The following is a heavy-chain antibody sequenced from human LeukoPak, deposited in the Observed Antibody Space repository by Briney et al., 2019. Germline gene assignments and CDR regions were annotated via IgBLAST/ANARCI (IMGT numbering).Heavy chain of an antibody. Sequence: GRSLRLSCAASGFTFSSYGMHWVRQAPGKGLEWVAVIWYGGSNKYYADSVKGRFTISRDNSKNTLYLQMNSLRAEDTAVYYCARDLGQFADILTGYYSPAGYWGQGTLVTVSS. CDR3: ARDLGQFADILTGYYSPAGY. D-gene: IGHD3-9*01. J-gene: IGHJ4*02. CDR2: IWYGGSNK. V-gene: IGHV3-33*01. CDR1: GFTFSSYG.